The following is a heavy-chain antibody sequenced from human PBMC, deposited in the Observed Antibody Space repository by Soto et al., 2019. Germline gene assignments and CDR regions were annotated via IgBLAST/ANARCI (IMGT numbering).Heavy chain of an antibody. CDR3: ASLEYSSSPDYYYYGMDV. V-gene: IGHV3-74*01. CDR1: GFTFSSYW. Sequence: GGSLRLSCAASGFTFSSYWMHWVRQAPGKGLVWVSRINSDGSSTSYADSVKGRFTISRDNAKNTLYLQMNSLRAEDTAVYYCASLEYSSSPDYYYYGMDVWGQGTTVTVSS. J-gene: IGHJ6*02. CDR2: INSDGSST. D-gene: IGHD6-6*01.